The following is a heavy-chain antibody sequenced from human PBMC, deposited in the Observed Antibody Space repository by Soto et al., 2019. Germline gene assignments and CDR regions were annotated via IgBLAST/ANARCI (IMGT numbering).Heavy chain of an antibody. CDR3: TSHRGMQLWLPYFYS. D-gene: IGHD5-18*01. CDR1: GLSFSEYG. Sequence: QVQLVESGGGVVQSGGSLRLSCAASGLSFSEYGLHWVRQATDKDPEWVAVISSHGSDTYYADFVKGRFIISRDNFRNTLFLQMYRLRVDDTAVYYCTSHRGMQLWLPYFYSSGQGTQVTVSS. CDR2: ISSHGSDT. J-gene: IGHJ4*02. V-gene: IGHV3-30*03.